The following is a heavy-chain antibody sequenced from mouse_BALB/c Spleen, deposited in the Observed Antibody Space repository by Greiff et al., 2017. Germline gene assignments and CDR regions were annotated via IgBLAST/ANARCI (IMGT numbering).Heavy chain of an antibody. CDR2: ISSGSSTI. CDR3: ARGGYDGYPFDY. J-gene: IGHJ2*01. D-gene: IGHD2-3*01. CDR1: GFTFSSFG. V-gene: IGHV5-17*02. Sequence: EVQRVESGGGLVQPGGSRKLSCAASGFTFSSFGMHWVRQAPEKGLEWVAYISSGSSTIYYADTVKGRFTISRDNPKNTLFLQMTSLRSEDTAMYYCARGGYDGYPFDYWGQGTTLTVSS.